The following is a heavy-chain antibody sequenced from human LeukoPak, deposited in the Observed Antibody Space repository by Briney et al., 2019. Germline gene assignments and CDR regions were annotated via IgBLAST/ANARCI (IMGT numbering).Heavy chain of an antibody. J-gene: IGHJ4*02. V-gene: IGHV4-4*02. Sequence: SGTLSLTCAVSGASISSNNWWNWVRQPPGKGLEWIGEIYHSGSTNYSPSLKSRITISVDKSKNHFSLKLTSVTAADTAIYYCAAAAVAVDYWGQGTLVTVSS. D-gene: IGHD6-19*01. CDR1: GASISSNNW. CDR3: AAAAVAVDY. CDR2: IYHSGST.